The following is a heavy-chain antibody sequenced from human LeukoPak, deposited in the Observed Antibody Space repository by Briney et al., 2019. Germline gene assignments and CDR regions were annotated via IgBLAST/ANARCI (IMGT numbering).Heavy chain of an antibody. CDR1: GFTFSSYA. Sequence: GGSLRLSCAASGFTFSSYAMHWVRQAPGKGLEWVAVISYDGSNKYYADSVKGRFTLSRDNARESVFLQMDSLRVDDTAVYYCARTYDFGRGPPGDAFDNWGPGTWVIVSS. D-gene: IGHD3-3*01. CDR3: ARTYDFGRGPPGDAFDN. V-gene: IGHV3-30-3*01. J-gene: IGHJ3*02. CDR2: ISYDGSNK.